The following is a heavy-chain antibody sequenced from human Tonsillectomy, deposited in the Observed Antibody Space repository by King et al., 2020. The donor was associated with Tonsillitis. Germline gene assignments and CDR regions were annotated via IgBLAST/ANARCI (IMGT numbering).Heavy chain of an antibody. Sequence: QLQESGPGLVKPSETLSLTCTVSGYSISSGYYWGWIRQPPGKGLEWIGSIYHSGRTYYNPSLKSRVTISVDTSKNQFSLKLSSVTAADPAVYYCARVGDSSGYSHGFDYWGQGTLVTVSS. CDR1: GYSISSGYY. CDR2: IYHSGRT. D-gene: IGHD3-22*01. CDR3: ARVGDSSGYSHGFDY. V-gene: IGHV4-38-2*02. J-gene: IGHJ4*02.